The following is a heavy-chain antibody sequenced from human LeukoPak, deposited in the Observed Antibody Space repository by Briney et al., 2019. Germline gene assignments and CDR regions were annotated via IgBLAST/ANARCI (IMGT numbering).Heavy chain of an antibody. D-gene: IGHD3-10*01. Sequence: GGSLTLSCAVSGFPFSSYSMSWVRQAPGKGLEWVSYISNSGSIYYVNSVKGRFTISRNNSKNSLYLQMSSLRDEDTAVYYCARPNLVQGTNIAAFDSCGQGTLVTVS. CDR2: ISNSGSI. V-gene: IGHV3-48*02. CDR1: GFPFSSYS. J-gene: IGHJ4*02. CDR3: ARPNLVQGTNIAAFDS.